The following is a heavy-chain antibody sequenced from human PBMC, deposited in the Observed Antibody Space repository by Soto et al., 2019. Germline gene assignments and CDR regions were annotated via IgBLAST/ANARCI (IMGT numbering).Heavy chain of an antibody. Sequence: GGSLRLSCAASGFTFSSYEMNWVRQAPGKGLEWVSYISSSGSTIYYADSVKGRFTISRDNAKNSLYLQMNSLRAEDTAVYYCARDPSITGTTYFAYWGQGTLVTVSS. D-gene: IGHD1-7*01. J-gene: IGHJ4*02. V-gene: IGHV3-48*03. CDR1: GFTFSSYE. CDR2: ISSSGSTI. CDR3: ARDPSITGTTYFAY.